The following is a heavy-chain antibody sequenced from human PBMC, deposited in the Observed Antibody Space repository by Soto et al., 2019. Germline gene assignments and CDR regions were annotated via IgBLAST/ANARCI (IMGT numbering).Heavy chain of an antibody. V-gene: IGHV4-59*01. CDR1: GGSISSYY. CDR3: ARVMWSTTYYYFDY. D-gene: IGHD2-21*01. Sequence: SETLSLTGTVSGGSISSYYWSWIRQPPGKGLEWIGYIYYSGSTNYNPSLKSRVTISVDTSKNQFSLKLSSVTAADTAVYYCARVMWSTTYYYFDYWGQGTLVTVSS. CDR2: IYYSGST. J-gene: IGHJ4*02.